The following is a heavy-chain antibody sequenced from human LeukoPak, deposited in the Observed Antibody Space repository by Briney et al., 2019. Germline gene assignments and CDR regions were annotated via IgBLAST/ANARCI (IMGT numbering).Heavy chain of an antibody. D-gene: IGHD6-19*01. Sequence: QPGGSLRLSCAASGFTISRYEMNWVRQAPGKGLEWVSYISSSGTITYYADAVKGRFTISRDNSKNALFLQMDSLRAEDTAVYYCAKDARRTNGWYFFDSWGQGTLVTVSS. CDR1: GFTISRYE. CDR3: AKDARRTNGWYFFDS. V-gene: IGHV3-48*03. CDR2: ISSSGTIT. J-gene: IGHJ4*02.